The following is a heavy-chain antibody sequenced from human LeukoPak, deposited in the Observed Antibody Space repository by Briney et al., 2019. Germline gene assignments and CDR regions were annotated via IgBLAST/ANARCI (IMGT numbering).Heavy chain of an antibody. J-gene: IGHJ4*02. V-gene: IGHV3-23*05. CDR1: GFTFGGYA. CDR2: IYGSGSGV. Sequence: GGSLRLSCAASGFTFGGYAMNWVRRAPGKGLEWVSGIYGSGSGVFYADTVKGRFTISRDNSKNTLYLQMNCLRAEDTAVYYCAKDRLPDGFWSLDYWGQGTPVTVSS. CDR3: AKDRLPDGFWSLDY. D-gene: IGHD5-24*01.